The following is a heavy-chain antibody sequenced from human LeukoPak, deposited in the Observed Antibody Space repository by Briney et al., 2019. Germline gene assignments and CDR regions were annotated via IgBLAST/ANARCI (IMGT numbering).Heavy chain of an antibody. Sequence: GVSLRLYCAASGFTFNSYRMIWLPQAPGKGREGVFYISSRSEYLCYADSVKGRFTSSSDNAKNSLYLQMSSLRAEDTGVYYCAREEPNDDGDYFGIVDYGGQGTMVTVSS. CDR1: GFTFNSYR. D-gene: IGHD4-17*01. CDR2: ISSRSEYL. CDR3: AREEPNDDGDYFGIVDY. V-gene: IGHV3-21*01. J-gene: IGHJ4*02.